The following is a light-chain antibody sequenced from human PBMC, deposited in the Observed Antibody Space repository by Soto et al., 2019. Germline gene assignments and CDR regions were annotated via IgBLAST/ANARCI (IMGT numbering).Light chain of an antibody. J-gene: IGKJ3*01. CDR1: QRIGSY. CDR2: DAS. V-gene: IGKV3-11*01. CDR3: QQRSNSPFT. Sequence: ETVLTQSPATLSLSPGERATLSCRASQRIGSYLVWYQQKPGQAPRLLIYDASKRAPGTPARFGGSGSGTDFTLTISSLEAEDFAIYYCQQRSNSPFTFGPGTKVDIK.